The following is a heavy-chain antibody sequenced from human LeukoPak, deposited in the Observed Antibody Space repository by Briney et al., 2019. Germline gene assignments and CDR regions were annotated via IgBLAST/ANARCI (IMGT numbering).Heavy chain of an antibody. CDR3: GYTNNFYH. D-gene: IGHD3-16*02. CDR2: IKHDGSEE. Sequence: GGSLRLSCVASGLTISGQWMNWVRQAPGQGLEWVANIKHDGSEEYYVDSVKGRFTISRDDGRNSVSLQMNSVRAEDTAVYYCGYTNNFYHWGQGTLVVVSS. CDR1: GLTISGQW. J-gene: IGHJ4*02. V-gene: IGHV3-7*01.